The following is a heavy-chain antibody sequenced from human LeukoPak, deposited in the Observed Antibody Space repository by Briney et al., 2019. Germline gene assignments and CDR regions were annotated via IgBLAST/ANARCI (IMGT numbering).Heavy chain of an antibody. CDR1: GFTFSSYA. Sequence: GGSLRLSCAASGFTFSSYAMSWVRQAPGKGLEWVSAISGSGGSTYYADSVKGRFTTSRDNSKNTLYLQMNSLRAEDTAIYYCAKRRIVGASIDYWGQGTLVTVSS. D-gene: IGHD1-26*01. V-gene: IGHV3-23*01. J-gene: IGHJ4*02. CDR3: AKRRIVGASIDY. CDR2: ISGSGGST.